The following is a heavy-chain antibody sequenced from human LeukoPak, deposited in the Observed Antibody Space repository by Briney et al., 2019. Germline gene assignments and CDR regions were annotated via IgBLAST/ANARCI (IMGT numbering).Heavy chain of an antibody. CDR1: GFTFSSYG. Sequence: GGSLRLSCAASGFTFSSYGMHWASQAPRKGLEGVAVICYDGSNKNYADSVKGRFTISRDKSKNTLYLQMNSLRAEDTGVYYCARVGGNGYDSRVDYWGQGTLVTVSS. V-gene: IGHV3-33*08. D-gene: IGHD3-22*01. CDR3: ARVGGNGYDSRVDY. J-gene: IGHJ4*02. CDR2: ICYDGSNK.